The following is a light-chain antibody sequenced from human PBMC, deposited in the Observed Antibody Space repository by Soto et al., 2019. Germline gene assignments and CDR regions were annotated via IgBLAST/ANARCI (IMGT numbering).Light chain of an antibody. J-gene: IGLJ2*01. V-gene: IGLV2-14*03. CDR2: EVR. CDR3: GSYASATLI. CDR1: SSYIGAYDY. Sequence: QSALTQPASVSGSPGQSITISCTGTSSYIGAYDYVSWFQQYSGKAPTLIIYEVRFRPSGVSSRFSGSKSGNTASLTISGLQTEDEADYYCGSYASATLIFGGGTKLTVL.